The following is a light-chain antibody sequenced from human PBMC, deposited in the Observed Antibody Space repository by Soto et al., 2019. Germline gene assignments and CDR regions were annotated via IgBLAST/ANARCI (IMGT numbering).Light chain of an antibody. J-gene: IGKJ5*01. Sequence: EVVMTQSPATLSVSPGDGAALSCRASQSVSSNLAWYQQKPGQAPRLLIYGASTRATGIPARFSGSGSGTEFTLTISSLEPEDFAVYYCQQRSNWFTFGQGTRLEIK. V-gene: IGKV3-15*01. CDR2: GAS. CDR1: QSVSSN. CDR3: QQRSNWFT.